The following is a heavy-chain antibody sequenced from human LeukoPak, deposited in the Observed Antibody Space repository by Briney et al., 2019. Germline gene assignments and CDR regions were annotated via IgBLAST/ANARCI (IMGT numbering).Heavy chain of an antibody. Sequence: PGGSLRLSCAASGFTFNNYYMTWVRQAPGKGLEWVANIRQDGGTMSYVDSVKGRFTISRDNAKNSLYLQMNRLRAEDTAVYYCANSPYSSGWYVDYWGQGTLVTVSS. V-gene: IGHV3-7*03. J-gene: IGHJ4*02. CDR1: GFTFNNYY. CDR2: IRQDGGTM. CDR3: ANSPYSSGWYVDY. D-gene: IGHD6-19*01.